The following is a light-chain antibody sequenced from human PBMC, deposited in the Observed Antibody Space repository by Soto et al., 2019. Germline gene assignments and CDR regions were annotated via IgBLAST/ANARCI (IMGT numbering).Light chain of an antibody. V-gene: IGLV2-11*01. J-gene: IGLJ1*01. CDR3: CSFAGSYSYV. CDR1: SSDVGRYDY. CDR2: DVT. Sequence: QSALAQPRSVSASPGQSVTISFTGTSSDVGRYDYVSWYQQHPGKAPKLIVYDVTERPSGVPDRFSGSKSGSTASLTISGLQAEDEADYSCCSFAGSYSYVFGTGTKVTV.